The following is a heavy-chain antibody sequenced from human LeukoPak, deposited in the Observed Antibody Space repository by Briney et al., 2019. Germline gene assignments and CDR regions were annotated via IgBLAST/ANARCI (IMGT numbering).Heavy chain of an antibody. J-gene: IGHJ6*02. V-gene: IGHV3-21*01. CDR3: ARDRAATYGMDV. CDR2: ISSTRSYI. D-gene: IGHD6-13*01. Sequence: PGGSLRLSCAASGFTFSSYSMNWVRQAPGKGLEWVSSISSTRSYIYYADSVKGRFTISRDNAKNSLYLQMNSLRAEDTAVYYCARDRAATYGMDVWGQGTTVTVSS. CDR1: GFTFSSYS.